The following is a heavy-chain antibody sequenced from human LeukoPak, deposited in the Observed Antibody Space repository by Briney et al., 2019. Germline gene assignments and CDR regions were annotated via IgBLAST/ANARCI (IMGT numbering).Heavy chain of an antibody. CDR1: GFTFSIYG. D-gene: IGHD3-22*01. V-gene: IGHV3-30*02. CDR2: TRYDGSNK. J-gene: IGHJ4*02. CDR3: AKEKKYYYDGSGYPGYDY. Sequence: PGGSLRLSCIASGFTFSIYGMHWVRQAPGKGLEWVAFTRYDGSNKYYADSVKGRFTISRDNSKNTLYLQMNSLRVEDTAVYYCAKEKKYYYDGSGYPGYDYWGQGTLVTVSS.